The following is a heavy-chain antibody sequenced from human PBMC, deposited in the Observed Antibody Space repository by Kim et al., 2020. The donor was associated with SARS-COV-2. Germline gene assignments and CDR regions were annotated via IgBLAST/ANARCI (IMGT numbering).Heavy chain of an antibody. CDR3: ARDPFYVLWSAYYFVY. J-gene: IGHJ4*02. V-gene: IGHV3-23*01. D-gene: IGHD3-3*01. CDR1: GFTFSNYA. Sequence: GGSLRLSCAASGFTFSNYAMSWVRQAPGKGLEWVSAISGSGVSTYYADSVKGRFTISRDNSKNTLYLQMNSLRAEDTAVYYCARDPFYVLWSAYYFVYWGRGTLLTVSS. CDR2: ISGSGVST.